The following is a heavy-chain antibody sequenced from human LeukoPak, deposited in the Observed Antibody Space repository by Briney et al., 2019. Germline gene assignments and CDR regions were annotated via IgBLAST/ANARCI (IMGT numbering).Heavy chain of an antibody. CDR2: IYYSGST. CDR3: ARHPRGAARPGYYYYYYMDV. J-gene: IGHJ6*03. V-gene: IGHV4-39*01. CDR1: GGSISSSSYY. D-gene: IGHD6-6*01. Sequence: PSETLSLTCTVSGGSISSSSYYWGWIRQPPGKGLEWIGSIYYSGSTYYNSSLKSRVTISVDTSKNQFSLKLSSVTAADTAVYYCARHPRGAARPGYYYYYYMDVWGKGTTVTVSS.